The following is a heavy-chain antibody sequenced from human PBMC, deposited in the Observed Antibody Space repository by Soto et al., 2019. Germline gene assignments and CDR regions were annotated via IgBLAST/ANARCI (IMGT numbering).Heavy chain of an antibody. CDR1: GDSVSSNSAA. CDR2: TYYRSKWYN. J-gene: IGHJ4*02. D-gene: IGHD3-10*01. V-gene: IGHV6-1*01. CDR3: ARGNISITMVRGPSLFDY. Sequence: SQTLSLTCAISGDSVSSNSAAWNWIRQSPSRGLEWLGRTYYRSKWYNDYAVSVKSRITINPDTSKNQFSLQLNSVTPEDTAVYYCARGNISITMVRGPSLFDYWGQGTLVTVSS.